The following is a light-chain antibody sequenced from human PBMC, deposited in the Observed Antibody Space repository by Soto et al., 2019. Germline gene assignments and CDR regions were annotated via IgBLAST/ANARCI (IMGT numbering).Light chain of an antibody. CDR3: SSYAGSNNLV. J-gene: IGLJ2*01. V-gene: IGLV2-8*01. CDR2: DVS. CDR1: SRDVGEYKY. Sequence: QSVLTQPPSASGSPGQSVAISCTGTSRDVGEYKYVSWYQQHPGKAPKLMIYDVSQRPSGVPDRVSGSKSGNTASLTASGLQAEDEADYYCSSYAGSNNLVFGGGTKLTVL.